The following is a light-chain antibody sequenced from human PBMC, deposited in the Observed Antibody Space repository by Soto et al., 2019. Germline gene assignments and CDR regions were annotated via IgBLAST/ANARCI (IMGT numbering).Light chain of an antibody. CDR1: QSVSSNY. V-gene: IGKV3-20*01. CDR3: QQYGSSPLYT. J-gene: IGKJ2*01. CDR2: GAS. Sequence: EIVLTQSPGTLSLTQGERATLSCRASQSVSSNYLAWYQQKPGQAPRLLIYGASSRATGIPDRFSGSGSGTDFTLTISRLEPEDFAVFYCQQYGSSPLYTFGQGTKLEIK.